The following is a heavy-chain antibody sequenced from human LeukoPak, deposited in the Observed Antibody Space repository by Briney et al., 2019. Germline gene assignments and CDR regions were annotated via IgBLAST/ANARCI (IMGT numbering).Heavy chain of an antibody. Sequence: ASVKVSCKASGYTFTSYDINWVRQATGQGLEWMGWMNPNSGNTGYAQKFQGRVTMTTDTSTSTAYMELRSLRSDDTAVYYCARGFHGSGSYYPGYWGQGTLVTVSS. CDR1: GYTFTSYD. CDR3: ARGFHGSGSYYPGY. CDR2: MNPNSGNT. J-gene: IGHJ4*02. D-gene: IGHD3-10*01. V-gene: IGHV1-8*01.